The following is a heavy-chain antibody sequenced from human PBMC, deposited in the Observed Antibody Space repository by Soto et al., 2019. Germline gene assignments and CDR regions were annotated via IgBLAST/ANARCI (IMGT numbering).Heavy chain of an antibody. J-gene: IGHJ5*02. Sequence: SQTLSLTCAISGDSVSSNTAAWNWIRSSPSRGLEWLGRTYYRSNWRHDYAVSVKSRITVNPDTSKNHFSLQLNSVTPDDTAVYYCARMATFGSLNWFDPWGQGTLVTVSS. V-gene: IGHV6-1*01. CDR1: GDSVSSNTAA. CDR3: ARMATFGSLNWFDP. CDR2: TYYRSNWRH. D-gene: IGHD3-16*01.